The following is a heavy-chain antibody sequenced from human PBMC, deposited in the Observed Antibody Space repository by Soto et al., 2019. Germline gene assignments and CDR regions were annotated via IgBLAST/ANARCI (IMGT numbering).Heavy chain of an antibody. V-gene: IGHV2-5*02. CDR2: IYWDDDK. D-gene: IGHD2-15*01. CDR1: GFSLSTSAVG. J-gene: IGHJ4*02. Sequence: QITLKESGPTLVKPTQTLTLTCTFSGFSLSTSAVGVGWIRQPPGKALEWLAFIYWDDDKRYSPSLKSSLTITNDTSKNQVVLAMTNMDPVDTATYYCAHPVVAGLTYYFDYWGQGTLVTVSS. CDR3: AHPVVAGLTYYFDY.